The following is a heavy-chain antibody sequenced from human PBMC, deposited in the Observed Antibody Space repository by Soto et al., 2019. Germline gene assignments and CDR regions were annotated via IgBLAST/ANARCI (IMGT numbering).Heavy chain of an antibody. D-gene: IGHD3-22*01. CDR3: ARDDYYDSSGLISDY. V-gene: IGHV3-7*03. J-gene: IGHJ4*02. Sequence: YYVDSVKGRFTISRDNAKNSLYLQMNSLRAEDTAVYYCARDDYYDSSGLISDYWGQGTLVTVSS.